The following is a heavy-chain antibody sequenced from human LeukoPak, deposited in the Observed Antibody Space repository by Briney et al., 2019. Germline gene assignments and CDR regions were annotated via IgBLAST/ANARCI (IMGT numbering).Heavy chain of an antibody. CDR1: GFNFNQYG. J-gene: IGHJ4*02. Sequence: GGSLRLSCVTSGFNFNQYGMHWVRQAPGKGLEWVSYIRYDGSDKHYADSVKGRFTISRDDSKNTLYLQMSSLGAEDTAVYYCARDWDYNFWSNYDHWGQGNLVTVSS. D-gene: IGHD3-3*01. CDR3: ARDWDYNFWSNYDH. CDR2: IRYDGSDK. V-gene: IGHV3-30*02.